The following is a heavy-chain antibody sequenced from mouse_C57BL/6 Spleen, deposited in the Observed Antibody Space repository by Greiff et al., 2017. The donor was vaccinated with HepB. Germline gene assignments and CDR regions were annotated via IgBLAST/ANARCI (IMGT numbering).Heavy chain of an antibody. CDR3: ARSTNWDEGDY. CDR1: GYAFSSSW. CDR2: IYPGDGDT. J-gene: IGHJ2*01. Sequence: VQLQQSGPELVKPGASVKISCKASGYAFSSSWMNWVKQRPGKGLEWIGRIYPGDGDTNYNGKFKGKATLPADKSSSTAYMQLSNLTSEDSAVYVCARSTNWDEGDYWGQGTTLTVSS. D-gene: IGHD4-1*01. V-gene: IGHV1-82*01.